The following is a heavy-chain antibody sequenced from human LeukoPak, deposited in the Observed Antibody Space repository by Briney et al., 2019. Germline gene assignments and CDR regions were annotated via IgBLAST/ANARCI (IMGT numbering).Heavy chain of an antibody. V-gene: IGHV4-59*01. CDR2: IYYSGST. J-gene: IGHJ4*02. CDR3: AREEVLYYFDY. D-gene: IGHD2-15*01. Sequence: PSETLSLTCTVSGGSISSYYWSWIRQPPGKGLEWFGYIYYSGSTNYNPSLKSRVTISVDTFKNQFSLKLSSVTAADTAVYYCAREEVLYYFDYWGQGTLVTVSS. CDR1: GGSISSYY.